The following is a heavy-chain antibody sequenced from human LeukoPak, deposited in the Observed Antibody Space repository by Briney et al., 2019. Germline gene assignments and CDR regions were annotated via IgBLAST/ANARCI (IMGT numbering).Heavy chain of an antibody. J-gene: IGHJ2*01. CDR2: INHSGST. CDR3: ARRQYCSSTSCPRYFDL. D-gene: IGHD2-2*01. Sequence: SETLSLTCAVYGGSFSGYYWSWIRQPPGKGLEWIGEINHSGSTNYNPSLKSRVTISVDTSKNQFSLKLSPVTAADTAVYYCARRQYCSSTSCPRYFDLWGRGTLVTVSS. V-gene: IGHV4-34*01. CDR1: GGSFSGYY.